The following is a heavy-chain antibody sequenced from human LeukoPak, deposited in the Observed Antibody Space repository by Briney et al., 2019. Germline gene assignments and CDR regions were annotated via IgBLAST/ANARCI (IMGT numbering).Heavy chain of an antibody. CDR2: IYHSGKS. V-gene: IGHV4-38-2*02. D-gene: IGHD3-3*01. Sequence: SETLSLTCSVSGYSISSGYYWDWIRQPPGKGLEWIASIYHSGKSYYNPSLESRVTISVDTSKNQFSLKLSSVTAADTAVYYCARVGNPLVTVFAWFDPWGQGTLVTVSS. J-gene: IGHJ5*02. CDR1: GYSISSGYY. CDR3: ARVGNPLVTVFAWFDP.